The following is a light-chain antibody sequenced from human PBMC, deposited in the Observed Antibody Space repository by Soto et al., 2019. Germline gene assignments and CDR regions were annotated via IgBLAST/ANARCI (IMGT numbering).Light chain of an antibody. Sequence: QSVLAQPPSASGTPGQRVTISCSGSISNIGNNGVNWYKQLRSPAPGAAPELLIYFNDQRPSGVPDRLSGSKSGTSASLAISGRQSEDEADYYCAAWDDSMNGVVFGGGTKLTVL. J-gene: IGLJ2*01. V-gene: IGLV1-44*01. CDR3: AAWDDSMNGVV. CDR2: FND. CDR1: ISNIGNNG.